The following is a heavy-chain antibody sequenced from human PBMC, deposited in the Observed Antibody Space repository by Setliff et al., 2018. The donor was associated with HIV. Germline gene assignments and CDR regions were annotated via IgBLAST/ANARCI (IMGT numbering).Heavy chain of an antibody. CDR2: ISTSSSFK. Sequence: GGSLRLSCVASGFTFSSYSMNWVRQAPGKGPEWVSSISTSSSFKYYTDSVKGRFTIPRDNAKNSLYLQMNSLRAEDTAVYYCAREAYGSGSYPSFGLDYWGQGTLVTVSS. J-gene: IGHJ4*02. D-gene: IGHD3-10*01. V-gene: IGHV3-21*01. CDR1: GFTFSSYS. CDR3: AREAYGSGSYPSFGLDY.